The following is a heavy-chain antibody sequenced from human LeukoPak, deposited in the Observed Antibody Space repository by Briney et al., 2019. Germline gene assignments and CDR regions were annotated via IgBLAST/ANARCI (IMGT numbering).Heavy chain of an antibody. CDR1: GGSFSGYY. Sequence: SETLSLTCAVYGGSFSGYYWSWIRQPPGKGLEWIGEINHSGSTNYNPSLKSRVTISVDTSKNQFSLKLSPVTAADTAVYYCARKARYYYYMDVWGKGTTVTVSS. J-gene: IGHJ6*03. V-gene: IGHV4-34*01. CDR2: INHSGST. CDR3: ARKARYYYYMDV.